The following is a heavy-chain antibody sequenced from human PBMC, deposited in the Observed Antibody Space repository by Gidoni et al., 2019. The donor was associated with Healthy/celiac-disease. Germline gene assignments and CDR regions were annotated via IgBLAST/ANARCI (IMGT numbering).Heavy chain of an antibody. CDR3: ARGDLYSRIGLL. J-gene: IGHJ4*02. Sequence: QVQLQESGPGLVKPSQTLSLTCTVSVGSISSGSYYWSWLRQPAGKGLEWIGRIYTSGSTNYNPSLKSRVTMSVDTAKNQFSLKLSSVTAADTAVYYCARGDLYSRIGLLWGQGTLVTVSS. CDR2: IYTSGST. V-gene: IGHV4-61*02. CDR1: VGSISSGSYY. D-gene: IGHD4-17*01.